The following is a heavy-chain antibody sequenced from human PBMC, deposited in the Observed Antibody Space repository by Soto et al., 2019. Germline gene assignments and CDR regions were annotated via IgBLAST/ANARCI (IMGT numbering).Heavy chain of an antibody. J-gene: IGHJ6*02. CDR2: IGGSGGST. CDR3: AKARSSWAYYYGLDV. Sequence: GGSLRLSCVASGFTFSSYAMSWVRQAPGKGLEWVSAIGGSGGSTYYADSVKGRFTISRDNSKNTLYLQMNSLRGDDTAVYYCAKARSSWAYYYGLDVWGQGTTVTVSS. D-gene: IGHD6-13*01. V-gene: IGHV3-23*01. CDR1: GFTFSSYA.